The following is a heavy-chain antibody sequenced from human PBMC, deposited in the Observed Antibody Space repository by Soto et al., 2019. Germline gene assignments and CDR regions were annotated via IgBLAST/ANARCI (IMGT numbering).Heavy chain of an antibody. CDR2: IYYSGST. CDR3: ARDIRWKDDIVVPQGDWFDP. Sequence: PSETLSLTCTVSGGSISSGGYYCSWIRQHPGKGLEWIGYIYYSGSTYYNPSLKSRVTISVDTSKNQFSLKLSSVTAADTAVYYCARDIRWKDDIVVPQGDWFDPWGQGTLVTVSS. V-gene: IGHV4-31*03. D-gene: IGHD2-2*01. CDR1: GGSISSGGYY. J-gene: IGHJ5*02.